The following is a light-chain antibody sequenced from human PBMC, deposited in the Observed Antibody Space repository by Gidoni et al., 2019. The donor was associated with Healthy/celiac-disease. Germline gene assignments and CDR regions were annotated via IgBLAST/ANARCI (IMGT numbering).Light chain of an antibody. V-gene: IGLV1-40*01. CDR3: QSYDSSLSGSV. J-gene: IGLJ2*01. Sequence: QSVLTQPPSVSGAPGQRVTISCTGSSSNIGAGYDVHWYQQLPGTAPKLLIYGNSNRRSGVPDRFSGSKSGTSASLAITGLQAEDEADYYCQSYDSSLSGSVFGGGTKLTVL. CDR1: SSNIGAGYD. CDR2: GNS.